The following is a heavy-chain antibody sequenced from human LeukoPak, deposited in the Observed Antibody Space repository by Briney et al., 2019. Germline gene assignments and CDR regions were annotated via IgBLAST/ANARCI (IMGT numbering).Heavy chain of an antibody. J-gene: IGHJ4*02. V-gene: IGHV3-33*01. CDR1: GFTFSSYG. CDR2: IWYDGSNK. CDR3: ARDPTVGYYYDSSGYMDY. D-gene: IGHD3-22*01. Sequence: GRSLRLSCAASGFTFSSYGMHWVRQAPGKGLEWVAVIWYDGSNKYYADSVKGRFTISRDNSKNTLYLQMDSLRTEDTAVYYCARDPTVGYYYDSSGYMDYWGQGTLVTVSS.